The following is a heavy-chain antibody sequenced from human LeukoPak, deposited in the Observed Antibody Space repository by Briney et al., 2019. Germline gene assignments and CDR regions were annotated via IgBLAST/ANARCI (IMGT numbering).Heavy chain of an antibody. V-gene: IGHV3-23*01. CDR3: AELGITMIGGV. J-gene: IGHJ6*04. D-gene: IGHD3-10*02. Sequence: PGGSLRLSCAASGFTFSSYAMSWVRQAPGKGLEWVSTISDSGGSTYYADSVKGRFTISRDNAKNSLYLQMNSLRAEDTAVYYCAELGITMIGGVWGKGTTVTISS. CDR2: ISDSGGST. CDR1: GFTFSSYA.